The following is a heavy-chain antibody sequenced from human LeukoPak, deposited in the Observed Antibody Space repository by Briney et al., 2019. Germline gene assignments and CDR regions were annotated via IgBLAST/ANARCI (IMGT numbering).Heavy chain of an antibody. J-gene: IGHJ4*02. Sequence: SETLSLTWTVSGGSISSYYWSWIRQPAGKGLGWIGRIYTSGSTNYNPSLKSRVTMSIHTSKNQFSLKLSSVTAADTAVYYCAGGPIVGAPHFDYWGQGILVTVSS. V-gene: IGHV4-4*07. CDR2: IYTSGST. CDR3: AGGPIVGAPHFDY. CDR1: GGSISSYY. D-gene: IGHD1-26*01.